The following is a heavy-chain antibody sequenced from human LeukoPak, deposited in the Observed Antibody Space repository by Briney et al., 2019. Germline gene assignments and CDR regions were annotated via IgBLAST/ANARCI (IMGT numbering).Heavy chain of an antibody. CDR2: IYHSGST. CDR1: GGSFSSYY. V-gene: IGHV4-34*01. D-gene: IGHD3-10*01. Sequence: SESLSLTCAVYGGSFSSYYWSWIRQPPGEGLEWIGEIYHSGSTDYNPSLKNRVTISVDTSNNQFSLKLSSVTAADTAVYYCARVPTLRTTMVRGACGTFDIWGQGTMVTVSS. CDR3: ARVPTLRTTMVRGACGTFDI. J-gene: IGHJ3*02.